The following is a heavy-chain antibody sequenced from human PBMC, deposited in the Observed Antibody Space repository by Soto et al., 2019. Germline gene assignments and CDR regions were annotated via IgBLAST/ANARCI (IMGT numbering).Heavy chain of an antibody. CDR1: GYTFTSYD. CDR3: ARGKGVAAAGYNWFDP. CDR2: MNPNSGNT. D-gene: IGHD6-13*01. V-gene: IGHV1-8*01. Sequence: QVQLVQSGAEVKKPGASVKVSCKASGYTFTSYDINWVQQATGQGLEWMGWMNPNSGNTGYTQKFQGRVTMTRNTSISTAYMELSSLRSEDTAVYYCARGKGVAAAGYNWFDPWGQGTLVTVSS. J-gene: IGHJ5*02.